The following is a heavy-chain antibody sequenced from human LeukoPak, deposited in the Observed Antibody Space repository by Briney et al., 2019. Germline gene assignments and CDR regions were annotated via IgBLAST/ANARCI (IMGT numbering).Heavy chain of an antibody. CDR1: GYSISSGYY. CDR2: IYHSGST. CDR3: ARDRVVPAGPDAFDI. D-gene: IGHD2-2*01. J-gene: IGHJ3*02. V-gene: IGHV4-38-2*01. Sequence: KPSETLSLTCAVSGYSISSGYYWGWIRQPPGKGLEWIGSIYHSGSTYYSPSLKSRVTISVDTSKNQFSLKLSSVTAADTAVYYCARDRVVPAGPDAFDIWGQGTMVTVSS.